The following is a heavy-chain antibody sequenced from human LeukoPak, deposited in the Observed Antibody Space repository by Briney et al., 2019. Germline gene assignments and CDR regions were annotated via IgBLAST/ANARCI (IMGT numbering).Heavy chain of an antibody. CDR1: GFTFSSYV. D-gene: IGHD5-12*01. J-gene: IGHJ4*02. Sequence: GSLRLSCAASGFTFSSYVMSWVRQAPGMGLEWVSAIGGSDGNTYYADSVKGRFTISRDNSKNSLYLQINSLRADDTAVYYCAKVQYSDYDMNFDSWGQGTLVTVSS. V-gene: IGHV3-23*01. CDR3: AKVQYSDYDMNFDS. CDR2: IGGSDGNT.